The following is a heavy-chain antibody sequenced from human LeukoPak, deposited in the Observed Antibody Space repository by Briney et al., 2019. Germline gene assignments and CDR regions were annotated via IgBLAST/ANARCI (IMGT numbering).Heavy chain of an antibody. CDR3: AKELRGHFDY. D-gene: IGHD2-15*01. CDR2: IRYDGSNK. J-gene: IGHJ4*02. CDR1: GFSFSMYG. Sequence: GGSLRLSCAASGFSFSMYGMNWVRQAPGKGLEWVTFIRYDGSNKYYADSVKGRFTISRDNSKNTLFLQINSLRSEDTAVYYCAKELRGHFDYWGQGTLVTVSS. V-gene: IGHV3-30*02.